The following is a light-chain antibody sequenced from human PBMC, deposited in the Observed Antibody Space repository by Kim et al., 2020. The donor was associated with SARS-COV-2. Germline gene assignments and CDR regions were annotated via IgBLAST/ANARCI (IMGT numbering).Light chain of an antibody. J-gene: IGKJ1*01. CDR2: DAA. CDR3: QQYNTSPRT. CDR1: HHVSSL. V-gene: IGKV1-5*01. Sequence: ASIVERVATTCRDSHHVSSLLAWYQQKPRQAPNQLIYDAASMKSGVPSTFSGRGSGTEYTITIRRLQPDDFATYYCQQYNTSPRTFGQGTKVDIK.